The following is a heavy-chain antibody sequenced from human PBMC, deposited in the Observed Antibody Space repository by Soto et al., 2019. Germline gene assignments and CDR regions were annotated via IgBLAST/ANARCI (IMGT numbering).Heavy chain of an antibody. D-gene: IGHD6-6*01. CDR3: AKPWVPSIPHRPTRFDY. J-gene: IGHJ2*01. CDR2: ISDSGDIT. CDR1: EFTFSTYA. Sequence: PGGSPGLSCAASEFTFSTYAMTWVRQAPGKGLQWVATISDSGDITYYADSVKGRFTISRDNSRNTLYLQMNNLRAEDTALYYCAKPWVPSIPHRPTRFDYWGR. V-gene: IGHV3-23*01.